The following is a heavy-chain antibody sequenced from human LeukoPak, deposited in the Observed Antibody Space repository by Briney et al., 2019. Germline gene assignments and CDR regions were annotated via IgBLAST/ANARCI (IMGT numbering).Heavy chain of an antibody. CDR2: ISGSGGST. V-gene: IGHV3-23*01. CDR1: GFTFSSYA. CDR3: AKGRSGYDYFDY. J-gene: IGHJ4*02. Sequence: GGSLRLSCVVSGFTFSSYAMSWVRQAPGKGLEGVSAISGSGGSTYYADSVKGRFTISRDNSKNTLYLQMNSLGAEDTAVYYWAKGRSGYDYFDYWGQGTLVTVSS. D-gene: IGHD5-12*01.